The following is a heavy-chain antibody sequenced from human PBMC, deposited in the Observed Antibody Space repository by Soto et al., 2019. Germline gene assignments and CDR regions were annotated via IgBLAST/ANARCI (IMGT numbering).Heavy chain of an antibody. CDR3: ARSRAWFGEISFRPDFDY. CDR2: IIPIFGTA. D-gene: IGHD3-10*01. J-gene: IGHJ4*02. CDR1: GGTFSSYA. V-gene: IGHV1-69*01. Sequence: QVQLVQSGAEVKKPGSSVKVSCKASGGTFSSYAISWVRQAPGQGLEWMGGIIPIFGTANYAQKFQGRVTITADESTSTAYMELSSLRSEDTAVYYCARSRAWFGEISFRPDFDYWGQGTLVTVSS.